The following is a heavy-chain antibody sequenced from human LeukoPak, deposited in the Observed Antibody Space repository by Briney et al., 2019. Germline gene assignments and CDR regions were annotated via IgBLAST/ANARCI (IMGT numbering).Heavy chain of an antibody. CDR1: GGSFSGYY. J-gene: IGHJ4*02. CDR3: ARALVIAARTAYFGY. D-gene: IGHD6-6*01. CDR2: INHSGST. V-gene: IGHV4-34*01. Sequence: PSETLSLTCAVYGGSFSGYYWSWIRQPPGKGLEWIGEINHSGSTNYNPSLKSRVTISVDTSKNQFSLKLSSVTAADTAVYYCARALVIAARTAYFGYWGQGTLVTVSS.